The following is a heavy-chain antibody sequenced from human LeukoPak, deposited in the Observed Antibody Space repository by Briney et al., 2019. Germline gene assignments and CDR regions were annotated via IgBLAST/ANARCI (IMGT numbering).Heavy chain of an antibody. V-gene: IGHV3-7*01. CDR1: GFTFSSYW. CDR2: IKQDGSEK. Sequence: GGSLRLSCAASGFTFSSYWMSWVRQAPGKGLEWVANIKQDGSEKYYVDSVKGRFTISRDNAKNSLYLQMNSLRAEDTAVYYYARVDDSSGYYFYLGSYNWFDPWGQGTLVTVSS. J-gene: IGHJ5*02. CDR3: ARVDDSSGYYFYLGSYNWFDP. D-gene: IGHD3-22*01.